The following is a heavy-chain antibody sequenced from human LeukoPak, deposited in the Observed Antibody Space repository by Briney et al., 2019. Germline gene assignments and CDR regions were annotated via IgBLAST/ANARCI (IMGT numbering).Heavy chain of an antibody. Sequence: GGSLRLSCAASGFTFSSYWMSWVRQAPGKGLEWVANIKQGGSEKYYVDSVKGRFTISRDNAKNSLYLQMNSLRAEDTALYYCARGGRYYDFWSGYYYYYYMDVWGKGTTVTVSS. D-gene: IGHD3-3*01. CDR3: ARGGRYYDFWSGYYYYYYMDV. CDR2: IKQGGSEK. J-gene: IGHJ6*03. CDR1: GFTFSSYW. V-gene: IGHV3-7*03.